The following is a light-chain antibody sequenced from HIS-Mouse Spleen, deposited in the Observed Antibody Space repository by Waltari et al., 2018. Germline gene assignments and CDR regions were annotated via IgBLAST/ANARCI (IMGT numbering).Light chain of an antibody. V-gene: IGLV5-37*01. CDR1: SDINVGSYN. CDR3: MIWPSNAVV. J-gene: IGLJ2*01. Sequence: QPVLTQPPSSSASPGESARLTCTLPSDINVGSYNIYWYQQKPGSPPRYLLYYYSDSDKGQGSVVPSHFSGSKDASANTGILLISGLQSEDEADYYCMIWPSNAVVFGGGTKLTVL. CDR2: YYSDSDK.